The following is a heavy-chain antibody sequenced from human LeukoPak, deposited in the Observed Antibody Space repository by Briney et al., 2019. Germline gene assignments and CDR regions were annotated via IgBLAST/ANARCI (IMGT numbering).Heavy chain of an antibody. CDR2: VAYDGNNK. CDR1: GFTFSSYA. V-gene: IGHV3-30-3*01. Sequence: GGSLRFSCAASGFTFSSYAMHWVRQAPGKGLEWVAVVAYDGNNKYSAEALKGRFTISRDNSKNALSLEMSNLRPEDTAVYYCARSRDGYNWAAFDIWGQGTMVTVSS. J-gene: IGHJ3*02. D-gene: IGHD1-1*01. CDR3: ARSRDGYNWAAFDI.